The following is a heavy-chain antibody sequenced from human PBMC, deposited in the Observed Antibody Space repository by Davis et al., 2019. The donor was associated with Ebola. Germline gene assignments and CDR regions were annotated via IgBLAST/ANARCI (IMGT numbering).Heavy chain of an antibody. D-gene: IGHD3-16*01. CDR3: ARGPTDPSGG. CDR1: GYTFTGYY. V-gene: IGHV1-46*01. J-gene: IGHJ4*02. CDR2: INPSGGST. Sequence: ASVKVSCKASGYTFTGYYMHWVRQAPGQGLEWMGVINPSGGSTRYAQKFQGRVTMTRDTSTSTVHMELSSLRSEDTAVYYCARGPTDPSGGWGQGTLVTVSS.